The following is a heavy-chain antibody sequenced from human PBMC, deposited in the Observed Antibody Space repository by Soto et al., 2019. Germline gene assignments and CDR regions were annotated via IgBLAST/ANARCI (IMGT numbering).Heavy chain of an antibody. CDR1: GYSISSGYY. D-gene: IGHD3-22*01. CDR2: IYHSGST. Sequence: SETLSLTCAVSGYSISSGYYWGWIRQPPGKGPEWNGSIYHSGSTYYNPSLKSRVTISVDTSKNQFSLKLSSVTAADTAVYYCARVYYDSGAYYYDYFDYWGQGTLVTVSS. V-gene: IGHV4-38-2*01. CDR3: ARVYYDSGAYYYDYFDY. J-gene: IGHJ4*02.